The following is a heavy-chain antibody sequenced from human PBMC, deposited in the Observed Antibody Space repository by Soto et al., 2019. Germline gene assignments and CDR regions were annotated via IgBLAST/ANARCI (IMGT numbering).Heavy chain of an antibody. Sequence: PGGSLRLSCTASGFTFGDYAMSWFRQAPGKGLEWVGFIRSKAYGGTTEYAASVKGRFTISRDASKSIAYLQMNSLKTEDTAVYYCTRVAPADIVVVPAAIYLYYYYMDVWGKGTTVTVSS. CDR3: TRVAPADIVVVPAAIYLYYYYMDV. J-gene: IGHJ6*03. CDR2: IRSKAYGGTT. D-gene: IGHD2-2*01. CDR1: GFTFGDYA. V-gene: IGHV3-49*03.